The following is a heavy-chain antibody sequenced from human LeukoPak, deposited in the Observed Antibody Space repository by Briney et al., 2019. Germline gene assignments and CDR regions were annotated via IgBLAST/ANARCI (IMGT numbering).Heavy chain of an antibody. CDR3: ARDWDYGDYFDY. CDR1: GFSFSSYR. Sequence: PGGSLRLSCAASGFSFSSYRMNWVRQAPGKGLEWVSSISSSGSYIYYADSVKGRFTISRDNAKNSLFLQMNSLRAEDTALYYCARDWDYGDYFDYWGQGTLVTVSS. CDR2: ISSSGSYI. D-gene: IGHD4-17*01. V-gene: IGHV3-21*01. J-gene: IGHJ4*02.